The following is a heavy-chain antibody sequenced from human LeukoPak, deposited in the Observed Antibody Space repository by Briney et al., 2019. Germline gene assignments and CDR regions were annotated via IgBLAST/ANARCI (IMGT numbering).Heavy chain of an antibody. CDR1: GFILSDHY. J-gene: IGHJ5*02. D-gene: IGHD1-26*01. V-gene: IGHV3-72*01. CDR2: TRNKANSYTT. Sequence: GGSLRLSCAASGFILSDHYIDWVRQAPGKGLEWVGRTRNKANSYTTEYAASVKGRFTISRDDPKDLLYLQMNSLKSEDTAVYYCGRSGRYRPSNLWGQGTLVTVSS. CDR3: GRSGRYRPSNL.